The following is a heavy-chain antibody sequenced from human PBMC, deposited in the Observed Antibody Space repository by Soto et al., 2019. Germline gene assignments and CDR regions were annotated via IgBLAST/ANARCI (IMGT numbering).Heavy chain of an antibody. J-gene: IGHJ4*02. CDR3: ARLYCSGGSCYYFDY. CDR2: IYYSGST. Sequence: SETLSLTCTVSGGSISSSSYYWGWIRQPPGKGLEWIGSIYYSGSTYYNPSLKSRVTISVDTSKNQFSLKLSSVTAADTAVYYCARLYCSGGSCYYFDYWGQGTLVTSPQ. V-gene: IGHV4-39*01. CDR1: GGSISSSSYY. D-gene: IGHD2-15*01.